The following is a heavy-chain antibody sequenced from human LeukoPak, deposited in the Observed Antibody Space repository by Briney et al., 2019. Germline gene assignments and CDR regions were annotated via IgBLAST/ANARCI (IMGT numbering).Heavy chain of an antibody. CDR1: GFTFTTYA. CDR3: AREHDFLSGYGFDI. D-gene: IGHD3-3*01. CDR2: INAGNGNT. J-gene: IGHJ3*02. Sequence: ASVKVSCKASGFTFTTYAIQWVRQAPGQRLEWMGWINAGNGNTKYSQKFQGRITISRDTSASTAYMELSSLRSEDTAVFYCAREHDFLSGYGFDIWGQGTMVTVSS. V-gene: IGHV1-3*01.